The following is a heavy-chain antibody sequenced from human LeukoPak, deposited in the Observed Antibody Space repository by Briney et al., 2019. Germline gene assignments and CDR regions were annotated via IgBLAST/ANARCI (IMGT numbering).Heavy chain of an antibody. CDR1: GGSISSSSFY. V-gene: IGHV4-39*01. D-gene: IGHD2-15*01. CDR3: ARLRGGGIDY. Sequence: PSETLSLTCTVSGGSISSSSFYWGWIRQPPGKGLEWIGSIYYVGSTYYNPSLKSRVTISVDTSKNQFSLKLNSVTAADTAVYYCARLRGGGIDYWGQGTLVTVSS. J-gene: IGHJ4*02. CDR2: IYYVGST.